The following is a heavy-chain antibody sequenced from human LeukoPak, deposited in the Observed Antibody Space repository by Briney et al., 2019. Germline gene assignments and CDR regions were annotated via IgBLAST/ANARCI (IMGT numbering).Heavy chain of an antibody. Sequence: GGSLRFACAASGFTLSSYAIHWGRQAPGRGLEWVAVISYDGSNKYYADSVKGRLTISRDNSKNTLYLQMNSLRAEDTAVYYCASRDQAAAGTDYWGQGTLVTVSS. CDR3: ASRDQAAAGTDY. D-gene: IGHD6-13*01. J-gene: IGHJ4*02. V-gene: IGHV3-30-3*01. CDR2: ISYDGSNK. CDR1: GFTLSSYA.